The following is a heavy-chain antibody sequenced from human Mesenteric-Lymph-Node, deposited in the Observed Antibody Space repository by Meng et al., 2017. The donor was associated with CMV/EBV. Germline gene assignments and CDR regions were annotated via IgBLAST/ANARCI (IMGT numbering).Heavy chain of an antibody. Sequence: CKASGGTFSSYAISWVRQAPGQGLEWMGRIIPILGIANYAQKFQGRVTITADKSTSTAYMELSSLRSEDTAVYYCARGYSGSYKEFDYWGQGTLVTVS. CDR1: GGTFSSYA. J-gene: IGHJ4*02. D-gene: IGHD1-26*01. CDR2: IIPILGIA. V-gene: IGHV1-69*04. CDR3: ARGYSGSYKEFDY.